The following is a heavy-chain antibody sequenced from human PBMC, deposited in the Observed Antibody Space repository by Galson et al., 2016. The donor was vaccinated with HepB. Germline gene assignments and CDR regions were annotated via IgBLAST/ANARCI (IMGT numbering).Heavy chain of an antibody. J-gene: IGHJ4*02. CDR1: GFSLRGYW. Sequence: SLRLSCAASGFSLRGYWMQWVRQAPGKGLVWVAHVGGDGSRTSYADSVKGRFTIPRDNAKNTLYLQVNSLRDEDTAVYYCVRGLVGASFDYWGRGAMVTVSS. CDR2: VGGDGSRT. D-gene: IGHD1-26*01. V-gene: IGHV3-74*01. CDR3: VRGLVGASFDY.